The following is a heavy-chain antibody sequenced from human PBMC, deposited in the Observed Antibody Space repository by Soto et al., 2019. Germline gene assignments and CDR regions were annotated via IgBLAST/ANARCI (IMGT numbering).Heavy chain of an antibody. CDR2: IYYSGST. Sequence: PSEPLCLTCTVYGGSISSYYWSWIRQPPGKGLEWIGYIYYSGSTNYNPSLKSRVTISVDTSKNQFSLKLSSVTAADTAVYYCGRASSSSWYGEDWGQGTLVTVSS. V-gene: IGHV4-59*01. CDR3: GRASSSSWYGED. CDR1: GGSISSYY. J-gene: IGHJ4*02. D-gene: IGHD6-13*01.